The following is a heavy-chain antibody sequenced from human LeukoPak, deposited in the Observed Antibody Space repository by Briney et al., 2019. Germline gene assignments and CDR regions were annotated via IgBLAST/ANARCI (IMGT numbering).Heavy chain of an antibody. V-gene: IGHV3-74*01. CDR3: ARVPASSSWYSFDY. CDR2: INTDGSST. CDR1: GFTFSSYW. Sequence: PGGSLRLSCAASGFTFSSYWMHWVCQAPGKGLVWVSRINTDGSSTSYADSVKGRFTISRDNAKNTLYLQMNSLRAEDTAVYYCARVPASSSWYSFDYWGQGTLVTVSS. J-gene: IGHJ4*02. D-gene: IGHD6-13*01.